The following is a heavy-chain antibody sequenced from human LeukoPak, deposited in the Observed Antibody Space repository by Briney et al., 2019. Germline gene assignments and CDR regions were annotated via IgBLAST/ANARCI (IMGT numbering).Heavy chain of an antibody. V-gene: IGHV4-30-2*01. Sequence: SETLSLTCAVSGGSISSGGYSWSWIRQPPGKGLEWIGYIYNSGSTYYNPSLKSRVTLSVDRSKNQFSLKLSSVTAADTAVYYCARDGYCSGGSCYVGAFDFWGQGTMVTVSS. CDR3: ARDGYCSGGSCYVGAFDF. J-gene: IGHJ3*01. CDR2: IYNSGST. CDR1: GGSISSGGYS. D-gene: IGHD2-15*01.